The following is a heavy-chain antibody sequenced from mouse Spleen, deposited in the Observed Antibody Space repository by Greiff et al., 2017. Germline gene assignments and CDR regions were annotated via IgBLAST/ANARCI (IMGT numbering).Heavy chain of an antibody. V-gene: IGHV1-20*01. J-gene: IGHJ3*01. Sequence: EVKLQQSGPELVKPGDSVKLSCRASGYSFTGYFMNWVMQSHGKSLDWIGRVNPYNGDTFYNQKFKGKATLTVDKSSSTAHMELRSLTSEDSAVYYCARGTTVVAPGFAYWGQGTLVTVSA. CDR3: ARGTTVVAPGFAY. D-gene: IGHD1-1*01. CDR2: VNPYNGDT. CDR1: GYSFTGYF.